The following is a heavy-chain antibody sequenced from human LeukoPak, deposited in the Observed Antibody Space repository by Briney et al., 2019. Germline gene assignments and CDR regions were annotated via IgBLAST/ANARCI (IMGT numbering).Heavy chain of an antibody. J-gene: IGHJ4*02. V-gene: IGHV1-69*05. CDR3: ARGSRLCSSTSCHFDY. D-gene: IGHD2-2*01. Sequence: SVKVSCKASGGTFSSYAISWVRQAPGQGPEWMGRIIPIFGTANYAQKFQGRVTITTDESTSTAYMELSSLRSEDTAVYYCARGSRLCSSTSCHFDYWGQGTLVTVSS. CDR2: IIPIFGTA. CDR1: GGTFSSYA.